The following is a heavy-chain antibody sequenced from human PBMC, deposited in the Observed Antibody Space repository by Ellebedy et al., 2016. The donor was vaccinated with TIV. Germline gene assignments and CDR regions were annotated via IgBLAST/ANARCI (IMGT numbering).Heavy chain of an antibody. V-gene: IGHV3-30-3*01. CDR3: ARGPFFRVVVAATPFY. D-gene: IGHD2-15*01. J-gene: IGHJ4*02. CDR2: ISYDGSNK. Sequence: PGGSLRLSCAASGFTFSSYAMHWVRQAPGKGLEWVAVISYDGSNKYYADSVKGRFTISRDNSKNTLYLQMNSLRAEDTAVYYCARGPFFRVVVAATPFYWGQGTLVTVSS. CDR1: GFTFSSYA.